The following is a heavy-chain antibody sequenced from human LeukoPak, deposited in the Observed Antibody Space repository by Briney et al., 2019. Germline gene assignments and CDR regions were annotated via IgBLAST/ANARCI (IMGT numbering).Heavy chain of an antibody. Sequence: PGGSLRLSCAASGFTFSSYSMNWVRQAPGKGLEWVSYIGRGSSAIYYGDSVKGRFTISRDNAKNSLYPQMNSLRDEDTAVYYCARDQWYAFDMWGQGTMVTVSS. J-gene: IGHJ3*02. CDR1: GFTFSSYS. V-gene: IGHV3-48*02. CDR3: ARDQWYAFDM. D-gene: IGHD2-15*01. CDR2: IGRGSSAI.